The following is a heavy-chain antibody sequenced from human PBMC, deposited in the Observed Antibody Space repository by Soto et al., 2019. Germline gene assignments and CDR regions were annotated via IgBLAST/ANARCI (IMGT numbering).Heavy chain of an antibody. V-gene: IGHV3-11*05. CDR1: GFTFSDYY. J-gene: IGHJ4*02. D-gene: IGHD6-13*01. CDR3: ARGRGAAADYFDF. CDR2: ISGSTSHT. Sequence: QVQLVESGGGLVKPGGSLRLSCAVSGFTFSDYYMTWIRQAPGTGLQWVSYISGSTSHTNYADSVKGRFTISRDNAKNSLFLQMNSRRAEDTAVYYCARGRGAAADYFDFWGQGTLVTVSS.